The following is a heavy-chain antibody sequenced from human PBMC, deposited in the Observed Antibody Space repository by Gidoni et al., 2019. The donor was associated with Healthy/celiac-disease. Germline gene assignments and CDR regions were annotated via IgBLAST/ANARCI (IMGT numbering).Heavy chain of an antibody. CDR2: IIPIFGTA. V-gene: IGHV1-69*01. CDR1: GVTVSSYA. D-gene: IGHD2-2*01. J-gene: IGHJ4*02. CDR3: VTDRGVQYQLLTY. Sequence: QMQLVQSGAEVKKPGSSVKGSCKASGVTVSSYAISWVRQAPGQGLEWMGGIIPIFGTANYAQKFQGRVTITADESTSTAYMELSSLRSEDTAVYYCVTDRGVQYQLLTYWGQGTLVTVSS.